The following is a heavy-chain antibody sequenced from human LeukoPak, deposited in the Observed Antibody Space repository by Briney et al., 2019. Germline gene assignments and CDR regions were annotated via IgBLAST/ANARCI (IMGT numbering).Heavy chain of an antibody. J-gene: IGHJ4*02. CDR1: GYSISNGYY. Sequence: SETLSLTCTVSGYSISNGYYWDWIRQPPGRGLEGIGNIYRSGSTSYNPSLKSRVTISVDTSKNQFSLKVNSVTAADTAVYYCARRHSSGWFYYWGQGTLVTVSS. D-gene: IGHD6-19*01. CDR2: IYRSGST. CDR3: ARRHSSGWFYY. V-gene: IGHV4-38-2*02.